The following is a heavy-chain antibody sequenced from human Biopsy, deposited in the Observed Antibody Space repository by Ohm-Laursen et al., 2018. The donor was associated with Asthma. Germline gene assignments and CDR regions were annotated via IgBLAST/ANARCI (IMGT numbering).Heavy chain of an antibody. CDR1: GFTFRSYA. Sequence: SLRPSCAASGFTFRSYAMHWVRQAPGEGLEWVAVGGSYYDGGLKYYADSVNGRFTVSRDDSKNTLYLQMNSLRPDDTAVYYCARDVMEWYLPAFDFWGQGTLVTVSS. V-gene: IGHV3-30-3*01. J-gene: IGHJ4*02. D-gene: IGHD3-3*01. CDR2: GGSYYDGGLK. CDR3: ARDVMEWYLPAFDF.